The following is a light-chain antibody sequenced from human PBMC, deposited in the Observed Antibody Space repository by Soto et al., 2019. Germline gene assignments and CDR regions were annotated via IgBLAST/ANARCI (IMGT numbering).Light chain of an antibody. CDR1: GSSIGTNT. CDR2: GNN. CDR3: AAWDGSLNNVL. Sequence: QFMLTQPPSASGTPGQRVTISCSGSGSSIGTNTVNWYRQLPGTAPKLLIYGNNQRPSGVPDRFSGSKSGTSASLAISGLQSEDEAEYYCAAWDGSLNNVLFGGGTQLTVL. J-gene: IGLJ2*01. V-gene: IGLV1-44*01.